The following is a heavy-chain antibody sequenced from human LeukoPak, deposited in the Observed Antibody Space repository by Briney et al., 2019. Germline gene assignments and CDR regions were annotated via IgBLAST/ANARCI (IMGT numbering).Heavy chain of an antibody. CDR1: GFTFTNYW. D-gene: IGHD6-19*01. CDR3: ARNSGWYGVS. J-gene: IGHJ4*02. CDR2: IKQDRSEK. V-gene: IGHV3-7*03. Sequence: GGSLRLSCAASGFTFTNYWMSWVRQAPGKGLELVANIKQDRSEKYYVDSVKGRFTISRDNAKNSLYLQMNSLSADDTAVYYCARNSGWYGVSWGQGTLVTVSS.